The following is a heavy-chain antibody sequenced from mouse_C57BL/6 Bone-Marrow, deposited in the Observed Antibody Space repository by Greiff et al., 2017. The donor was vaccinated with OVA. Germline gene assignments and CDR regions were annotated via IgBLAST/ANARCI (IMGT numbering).Heavy chain of an antibody. CDR2: IWRDGST. J-gene: IGHJ3*01. V-gene: IGHV2-6*03. Sequence: QVQLKESGPGLVAPSPSLSITCTVSGFSLTSYGVHWVRQPPGKGLEWLVVIWRDGSTTYTSSLNSRLGISKDNSKSQVFLKMNSLQTEDTAMYYCARPGGYDRDLRDWGKGTLVTVSA. CDR1: GFSLTSYG. CDR3: ARPGGYDRDLRD. D-gene: IGHD2-2*01.